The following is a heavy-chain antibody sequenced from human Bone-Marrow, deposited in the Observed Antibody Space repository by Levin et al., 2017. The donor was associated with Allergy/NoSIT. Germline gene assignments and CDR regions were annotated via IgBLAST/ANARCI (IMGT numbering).Heavy chain of an antibody. Sequence: SSETLSLTCTVSGDSITSGTYYWSWIRQPAGTRLEWIGRIYTSGGTYYNPSLRSRISISMDTSKNQFSLKLSSVTAADTAVYYCARGIPAAVAGLGWFDPWGQGALVTVSS. J-gene: IGHJ5*02. CDR1: GDSITSGTYY. D-gene: IGHD2-2*01. CDR3: ARGIPAAVAGLGWFDP. CDR2: IYTSGGT. V-gene: IGHV4-61*02.